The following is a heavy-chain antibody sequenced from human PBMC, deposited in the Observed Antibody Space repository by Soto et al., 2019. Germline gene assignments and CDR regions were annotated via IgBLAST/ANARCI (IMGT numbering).Heavy chain of an antibody. CDR3: ARPSSSWSQWDAFDI. CDR1: GYTFTGYY. J-gene: IGHJ3*02. CDR2: INPNSGGT. V-gene: IGHV1-2*04. Sequence: AASVKVSCKASGYTFTGYYMHWVRQAPGQGLEWMGWINPNSGGTNYAQKFQGWVTMTRDTSISTAYMELSRLRSDDTAVYYCARPSSSWSQWDAFDIWGQGTMVTVSS. D-gene: IGHD6-13*01.